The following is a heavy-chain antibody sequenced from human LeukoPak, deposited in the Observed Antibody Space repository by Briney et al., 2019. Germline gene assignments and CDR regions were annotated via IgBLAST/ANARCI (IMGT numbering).Heavy chain of an antibody. CDR1: GFTFSSYA. D-gene: IGHD3-3*01. CDR2: ISYDGSNK. CDR3: ARDGGLDFWSGYCLY. J-gene: IGHJ4*02. Sequence: GGSLRLSCAASGFTFSSYAMHWVRQAPGKGLEWVAVISYDGSNKYYADSVKGRFTISRDNSKNTLYLQMNSLRAEDTAVYYCARDGGLDFWSGYCLYWGQGTLVTVSS. V-gene: IGHV3-30-3*01.